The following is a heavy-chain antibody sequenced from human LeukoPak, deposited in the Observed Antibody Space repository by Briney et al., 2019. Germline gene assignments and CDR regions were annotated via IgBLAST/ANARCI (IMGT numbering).Heavy chain of an antibody. Sequence: PSETLSLTSNVSGGSLSNYYWSWIRQPPGKGLEWIGYIYYSGSTNYNPSLKSRVTISVDTSKNQFSLKLSSVTAADTAVYYCARDSTSYGHDAFDIWGQGTMVTVSA. D-gene: IGHD4-17*01. J-gene: IGHJ3*02. CDR1: GGSLSNYY. CDR3: ARDSTSYGHDAFDI. V-gene: IGHV4-59*01. CDR2: IYYSGST.